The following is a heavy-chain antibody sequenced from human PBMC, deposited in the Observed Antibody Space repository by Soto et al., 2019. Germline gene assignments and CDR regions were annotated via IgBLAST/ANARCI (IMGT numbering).Heavy chain of an antibody. J-gene: IGHJ4*02. CDR1: GFSLTTSGVG. Sequence: QITLKESGPTLVRPTQTLTLTCTFSGFSLTTSGVGVGWIRQPPGKALEGLAVIYWDDDKRYSSSLKSRLTITKDPSNNQVVLTMTNMDPVDTATYYCAHHPYYGLGSYSFDYWGQGTLVTVSS. CDR3: AHHPYYGLGSYSFDY. V-gene: IGHV2-5*02. D-gene: IGHD3-10*01. CDR2: IYWDDDK.